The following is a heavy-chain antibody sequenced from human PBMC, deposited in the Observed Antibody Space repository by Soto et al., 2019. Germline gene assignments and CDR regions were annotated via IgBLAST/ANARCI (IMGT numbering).Heavy chain of an antibody. D-gene: IGHD5-18*01. CDR1: GDSISSYY. J-gene: IGHJ5*02. V-gene: IGHV4-4*07. CDR3: ARVRRYTQRSDWFDP. Sequence: KTSETLSLTCTVSGDSISSYYWSWIRQPAGKGLEWIGRFSTSGSSNYNPSLKSRVTMSFDTSKNQFSLNLNSVTAADTAVYYCARVRRYTQRSDWFDPWGQGTLVTVSS. CDR2: FSTSGSS.